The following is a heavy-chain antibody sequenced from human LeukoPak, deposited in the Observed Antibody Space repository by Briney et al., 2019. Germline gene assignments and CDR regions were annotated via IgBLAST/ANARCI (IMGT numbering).Heavy chain of an antibody. CDR2: IYYSGST. J-gene: IGHJ4*02. CDR3: ARDLAVLGYFHFDY. CDR1: GGSISSPSYY. Sequence: SETLSLTCTVSGGSISSPSYYWGWIRQPPGKGLEWIGSIYYSGSTYYNPSLKSRVTLSVDTSKNQFSLKLSSVTAADTAVYYCARDLAVLGYFHFDYWGQGTLVTVSS. V-gene: IGHV4-39*07. D-gene: IGHD3-22*01.